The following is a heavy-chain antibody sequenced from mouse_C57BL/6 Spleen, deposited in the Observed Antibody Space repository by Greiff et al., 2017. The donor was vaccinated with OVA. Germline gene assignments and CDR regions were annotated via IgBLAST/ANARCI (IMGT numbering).Heavy chain of an antibody. Sequence: QVQLKESGAELVRPGASVTLSCKASGYTFTDYEMHWVKQTPVHGLEWIGAIDPETGGTAYNQKFKGKAILTADKSSSTAYMELRSLTSEDSAVYYCSYYSSGAWFAYWGQGTLVTVSA. J-gene: IGHJ3*01. CDR1: GYTFTDYE. D-gene: IGHD3-2*02. CDR2: IDPETGGT. CDR3: SYYSSGAWFAY. V-gene: IGHV1-15*01.